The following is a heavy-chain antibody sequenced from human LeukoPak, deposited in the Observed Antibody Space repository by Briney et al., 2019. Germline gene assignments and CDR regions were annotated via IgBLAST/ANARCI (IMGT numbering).Heavy chain of an antibody. Sequence: GASVKVSCKASGYTFTSYDINWVRQATGQGLEWMGWMNPNSGNTGYAQKFQGRVTMTRNTSISTAYMELSRLRSDDTAVYYCARDLDSGSYYDYWGQGTLVTVSS. D-gene: IGHD1-26*01. V-gene: IGHV1-8*01. J-gene: IGHJ4*02. CDR2: MNPNSGNT. CDR1: GYTFTSYD. CDR3: ARDLDSGSYYDY.